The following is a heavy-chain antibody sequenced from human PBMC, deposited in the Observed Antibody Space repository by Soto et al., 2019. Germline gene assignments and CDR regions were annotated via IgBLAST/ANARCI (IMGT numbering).Heavy chain of an antibody. J-gene: IGHJ3*01. Sequence: SETLSLTCAVSGVSISSDAYYWSWIRQHPGKGLEWIGYIYHSGSTYYNPSLKSRVTISVDRSKNQFSLKLSSVTAADTAVYYCARYDPTYYDFWSGYFDAWGQGTMVTVSS. CDR1: GVSISSDAYY. V-gene: IGHV4-30-2*01. D-gene: IGHD3-3*01. CDR3: ARYDPTYYDFWSGYFDA. CDR2: IYHSGST.